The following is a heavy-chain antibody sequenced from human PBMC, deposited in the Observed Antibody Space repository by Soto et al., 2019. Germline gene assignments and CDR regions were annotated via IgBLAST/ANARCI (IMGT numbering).Heavy chain of an antibody. D-gene: IGHD6-6*01. Sequence: SQTLSLTCAISGDSVSSNIAAWNWIRQSPSRGLEWLGRTYYRSKWYNDYAVSVKSRITINPDTSKNQFSLQLNSVTPEDTAVYYCAGVSIADRVENHKWFDTWGQGTLVTVSS. CDR2: TYYRSKWYN. V-gene: IGHV6-1*01. CDR1: GDSVSSNIAA. J-gene: IGHJ5*02. CDR3: AGVSIADRVENHKWFDT.